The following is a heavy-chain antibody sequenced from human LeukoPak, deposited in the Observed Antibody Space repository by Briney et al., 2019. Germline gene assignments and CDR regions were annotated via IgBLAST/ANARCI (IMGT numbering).Heavy chain of an antibody. CDR1: GFTFSRYE. D-gene: IGHD3-3*01. CDR2: ISSSGSTI. J-gene: IGHJ6*02. CDR3: ARESGYYDFWSGYSSYYYYGMDV. V-gene: IGHV3-48*03. Sequence: GGSLRLSCAASGFTFSRYEMNWVRQAPGKGLEWVSYISSSGSTIYYADSVKGRFTISRDNAKNSLYLQMNSLRAEDTAVYYCARESGYYDFWSGYSSYYYYGMDVWGQGTTVTVSS.